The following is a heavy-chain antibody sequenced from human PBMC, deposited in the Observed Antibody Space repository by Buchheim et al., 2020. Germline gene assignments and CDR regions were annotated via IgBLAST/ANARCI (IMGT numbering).Heavy chain of an antibody. V-gene: IGHV3-21*01. Sequence: EVQLVESGGGLVKPGGSLRLSCAASGFTFSSYSMNWVRQAPGKGLEWVSSISSSSSYIYYADSVKGRFTLSRDNAMNSLYLQMNSLRAEDTAVYYCARDSAYYDSSGYYFNWFDPWGQGTL. J-gene: IGHJ5*02. CDR2: ISSSSSYI. D-gene: IGHD3-22*01. CDR1: GFTFSSYS. CDR3: ARDSAYYDSSGYYFNWFDP.